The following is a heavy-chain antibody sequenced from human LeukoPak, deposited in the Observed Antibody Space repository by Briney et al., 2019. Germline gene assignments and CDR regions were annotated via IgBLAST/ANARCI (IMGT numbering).Heavy chain of an antibody. D-gene: IGHD2-15*01. CDR3: ARGRLYCSGGSCYYMDV. J-gene: IGHJ6*03. V-gene: IGHV1-8*01. CDR2: MNPNSGNT. CDR1: GYTFTSYD. Sequence: ASVKVSCKPSGYTFTSYDINWVRQATGQGLEWMGWMNPNSGNTGYAQKFQGRVTMTRNTSISTAYMELSSLRSEDTAVYYCARGRLYCSGGSCYYMDVWGKGTTVTVSS.